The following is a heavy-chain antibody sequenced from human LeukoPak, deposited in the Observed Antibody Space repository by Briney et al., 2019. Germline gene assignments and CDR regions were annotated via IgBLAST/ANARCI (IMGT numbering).Heavy chain of an antibody. CDR3: ARADRFDY. V-gene: IGHV3-74*01. D-gene: IGHD1-14*01. CDR1: GFTLSTYW. Sequence: GGSLRLSCAASGFTLSTYWMHWDRQAPGKGLVWVSRIESDGSSTSYADSVKGRFTISRDNAKNTLYLQMNSLRAEDTAVYYCARADRFDYWGQGTLVTVSS. J-gene: IGHJ4*02. CDR2: IESDGSST.